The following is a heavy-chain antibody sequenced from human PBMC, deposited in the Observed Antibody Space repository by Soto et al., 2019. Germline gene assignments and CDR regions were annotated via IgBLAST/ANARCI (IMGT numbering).Heavy chain of an antibody. V-gene: IGHV3-48*01. CDR1: GFTFSSYA. J-gene: IGHJ4*02. CDR2: ISSTSSTI. Sequence: EVQLVESGGGLVQPGESLRLSCAASGFTFSSYAMNWVRRAPGKGLEWISYISSTSSTIYYADSVKGRFTISRDNAKTSLYLQMNSLRAEDTAVYHCARDENYLSKHDYWGQGTLVTVSS. CDR3: ARDENYLSKHDY. D-gene: IGHD1-7*01.